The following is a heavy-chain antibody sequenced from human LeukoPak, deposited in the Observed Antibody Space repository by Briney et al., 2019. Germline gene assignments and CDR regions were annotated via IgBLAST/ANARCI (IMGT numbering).Heavy chain of an antibody. CDR3: AKGIYDSGGFPFDY. V-gene: IGHV3-23*01. Sequence: QPGGSLRLTCAASGFTFSNYAMNWVRQAPGKGLEWVSTISDSGGSTYYADSVKGRFTISRDKSKNTLYLQMNSLRAEDTAVYYCAKGIYDSGGFPFDYWGQGNQVTVSS. D-gene: IGHD3-22*01. CDR2: ISDSGGST. J-gene: IGHJ4*02. CDR1: GFTFSNYA.